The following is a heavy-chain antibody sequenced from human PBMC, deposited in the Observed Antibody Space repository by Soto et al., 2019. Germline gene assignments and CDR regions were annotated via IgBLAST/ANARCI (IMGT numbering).Heavy chain of an antibody. CDR1: GYSISSGYY. CDR3: ARDRNYYDSSGYYYTAYYYYYYGMDV. D-gene: IGHD3-22*01. V-gene: IGHV4-38-2*02. CDR2: IYHSGST. Sequence: TSETLSLTCAVSGYSISSGYYWGWIRQPPGKGLEWIGSIYHSGSTYYNPSLKSRVTISVDTSKNQFSLKLSSVTAADTAVYYCARDRNYYDSSGYYYTAYYYYYYGMDVWGQGTTVTVS. J-gene: IGHJ6*02.